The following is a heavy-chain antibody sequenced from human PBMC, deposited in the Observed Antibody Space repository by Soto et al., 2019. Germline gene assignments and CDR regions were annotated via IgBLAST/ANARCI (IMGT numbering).Heavy chain of an antibody. V-gene: IGHV1-18*04. CDR1: GYTFTTYG. D-gene: IGHD1-1*01. CDR2: ISPYNGTT. J-gene: IGHJ6*02. CDR3: ARDGERDTGLNFYYYLHGMDA. Sequence: ASVKVSCKASGYTFTTYGISWVRQAPGQGLEWMGWISPYNGTTKYAEKFQGEMTMTTDTATSTAHMDLRSLRSDDTAVYYCARDGERDTGLNFYYYLHGMDAWGQGTRVTVSS.